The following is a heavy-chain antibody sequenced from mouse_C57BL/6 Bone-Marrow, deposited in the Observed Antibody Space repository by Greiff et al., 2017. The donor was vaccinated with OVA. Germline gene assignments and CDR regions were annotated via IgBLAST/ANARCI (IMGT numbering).Heavy chain of an antibody. CDR2: IWSGGSS. Sequence: QVQLKESGPGLVQPSQSLSITCTVSGFSLTSYGVHWVRQSPGKGLEWLGVIWSGGSSDYNAAFISRLSISKDNSKSQVFFKMHSLQADDTAIYYCARTLGSSHWYFDVWGTGTTVTVSS. V-gene: IGHV2-2*01. CDR3: ARTLGSSHWYFDV. D-gene: IGHD1-1*01. CDR1: GFSLTSYG. J-gene: IGHJ1*03.